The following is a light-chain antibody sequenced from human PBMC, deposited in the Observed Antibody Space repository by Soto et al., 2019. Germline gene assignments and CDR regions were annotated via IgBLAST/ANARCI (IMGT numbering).Light chain of an antibody. CDR3: FSHRSGDSHV. V-gene: IGLV2-14*01. Sequence: QSVLTQPASVSGSPGQSITIACTGTSSDIGAYNYVSWYQQYPGKAPKLMIYGVTNRPSGVSNRFSGSKTGNTASLTISGLHAEYEADYYCFSHRSGDSHVFGTGTKLTVL. CDR2: GVT. CDR1: SSDIGAYNY. J-gene: IGLJ1*01.